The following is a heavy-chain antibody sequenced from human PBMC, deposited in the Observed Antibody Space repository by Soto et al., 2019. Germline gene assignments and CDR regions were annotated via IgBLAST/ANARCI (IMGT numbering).Heavy chain of an antibody. CDR3: ARQKVDTRDY. CDR1: GYTFTSYS. Sequence: QVQLVQSGAEVKKPGASVKVSCKASGYTFTSYSINWVRQATGQGLEWMGWMHPNSGNTGYAQKFQGRVTMTRNTYIGTAYMELSSRRSEDTAVHYFARQKVDTRDYLGQGPLVTVSS. D-gene: IGHD2-15*01. J-gene: IGHJ4*02. CDR2: MHPNSGNT. V-gene: IGHV1-8*01.